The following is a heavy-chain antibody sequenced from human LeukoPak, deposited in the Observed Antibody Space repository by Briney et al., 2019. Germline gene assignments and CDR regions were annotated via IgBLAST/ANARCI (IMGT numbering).Heavy chain of an antibody. CDR1: GGSFSGYY. CDR3: ASLYYYDSSGYYAFDY. V-gene: IGHV4-34*01. J-gene: IGHJ4*02. D-gene: IGHD3-22*01. CDR2: INHSGST. Sequence: KSSETLSLTCAVYGGSFSGYYWSWIRQPPGKGLEWIGEINHSGSTNYNPSLKSRVTISVDTSKNQFSLKLSSVTAADTAVYYCASLYYYDSSGYYAFDYWGQGTLVTVSS.